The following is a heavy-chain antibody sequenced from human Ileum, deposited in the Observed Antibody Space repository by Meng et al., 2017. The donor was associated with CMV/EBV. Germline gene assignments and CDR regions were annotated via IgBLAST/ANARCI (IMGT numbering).Heavy chain of an antibody. J-gene: IGHJ4*02. V-gene: IGHV3-7*01. Sequence: GGSLRLSCAASGFTLSSYWMSWVRQAPGKGLEWVASIKHDGSDKYYVDSVKGRLTISRDNAKNSLYLQMNSLRAEDTAVYYCARHLVGVNAFDYWGQGTLVTVSS. CDR2: IKHDGSDK. CDR1: GFTLSSYW. D-gene: IGHD3-10*01. CDR3: ARHLVGVNAFDY.